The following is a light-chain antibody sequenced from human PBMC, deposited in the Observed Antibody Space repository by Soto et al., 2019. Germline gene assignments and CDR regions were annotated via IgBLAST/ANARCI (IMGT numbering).Light chain of an antibody. J-gene: IGKJ2*01. CDR2: DAS. V-gene: IGKV3-11*01. Sequence: EIVLTQSPATLSLSPGERATLSSRASQCVSSYLPGTQQNPGQAPSLPNYDASNRATGIPARFSGSGSGTDFTPAISGQDPEEFAVYYCQQRSDWPPSFGQGTKLEIK. CDR1: QCVSSY. CDR3: QQRSDWPPS.